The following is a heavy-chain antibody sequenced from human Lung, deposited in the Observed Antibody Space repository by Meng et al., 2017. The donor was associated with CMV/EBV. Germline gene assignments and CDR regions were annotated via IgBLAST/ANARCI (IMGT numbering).Heavy chain of an antibody. J-gene: IGHJ3*02. CDR3: ARVKPASRGAFDI. CDR1: GGSISSGDYY. CDR2: IYYSGST. V-gene: IGHV4-30-4*08. Sequence: SCTVSGGSISSGDYYWSWIRQPPGKGLEWIGYIYYSGSTYYNPSLKSRVTISVDTSKNQFSLKLSSVTAADTAVYYCARVKPASRGAFDIWGQGTMVTVSS. D-gene: IGHD2-2*01.